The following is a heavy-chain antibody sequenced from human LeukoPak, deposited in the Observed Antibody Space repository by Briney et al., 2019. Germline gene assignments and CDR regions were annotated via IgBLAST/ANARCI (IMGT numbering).Heavy chain of an antibody. Sequence: PGGSLRLSCAASGFTFSSYAMSWVRQAPGKGLEWVSAISGSGGSTYYADSVKGRFTISRDNPKNTLYLQMNSLRAEDTALYYCAKTPRPDDYGDYGVAFDIWGQGTMVTVSS. V-gene: IGHV3-23*01. CDR1: GFTFSSYA. D-gene: IGHD4-17*01. CDR2: ISGSGGST. J-gene: IGHJ3*02. CDR3: AKTPRPDDYGDYGVAFDI.